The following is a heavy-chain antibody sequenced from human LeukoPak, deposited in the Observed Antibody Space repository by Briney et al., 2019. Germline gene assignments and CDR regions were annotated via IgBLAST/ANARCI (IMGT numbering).Heavy chain of an antibody. CDR3: ARGRSRGYSGYDSIDY. D-gene: IGHD5-12*01. CDR1: GYTFTSYD. Sequence: VASVKVSRKASGYTFTSYDINWVRQATGQGLEWMGWMNPNSGNTGYAQKFQGRVTMTRNTSISTAYMELSSLRSEDTAVYYCARGRSRGYSGYDSIDYWGQGTLVTVSS. CDR2: MNPNSGNT. J-gene: IGHJ4*02. V-gene: IGHV1-8*01.